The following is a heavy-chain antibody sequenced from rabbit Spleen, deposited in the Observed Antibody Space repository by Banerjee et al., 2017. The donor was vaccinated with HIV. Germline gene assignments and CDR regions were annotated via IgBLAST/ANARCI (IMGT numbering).Heavy chain of an antibody. V-gene: IGHV1S40*01. J-gene: IGHJ6*01. CDR2: IYTGDVST. CDR3: ARDTGTSFSSYGMDL. D-gene: IGHD7-1*01. Sequence: QSLEESGGGLVKPGASLTLTCTASGFSFSSGYYMCWVRQAPGKGLEWIACIYTGDVSTYYASWAKGRFTISKTSSTTVTLQMTSLTVADTATYFCARDTGTSFSSYGMDLWGPGTLVTVS. CDR1: GFSFSSGYY.